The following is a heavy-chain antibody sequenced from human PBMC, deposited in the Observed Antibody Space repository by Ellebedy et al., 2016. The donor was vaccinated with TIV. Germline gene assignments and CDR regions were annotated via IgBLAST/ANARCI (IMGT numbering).Heavy chain of an antibody. J-gene: IGHJ4*02. D-gene: IGHD4-23*01. Sequence: GGSLRLSCAASGFSFRTHSMNWVRQAPGKGLEWVSYITSDEKRIAYADSVKGRFTISRDSARNSLYLQMNSLRAEDTAVYYCATTVEYNVYYWGQGALVTVSS. CDR1: GFSFRTHS. CDR2: ITSDEKRI. V-gene: IGHV3-48*04. CDR3: ATTVEYNVYY.